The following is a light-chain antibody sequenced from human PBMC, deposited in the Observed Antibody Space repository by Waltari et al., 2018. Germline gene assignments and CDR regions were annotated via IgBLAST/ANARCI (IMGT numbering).Light chain of an antibody. V-gene: IGLV1-44*01. Sequence: QSMLTQPPSASGTPGQRVTISCSGSGSDIGRNNVLWNQQFPGTAPKLLLSNDNQRPAGCPDRFSAAKSGTSSSLAISGLQSEDEADYHCAAWDDSLGANVFGTGTRVTVL. CDR2: NDN. CDR1: GSDIGRNN. J-gene: IGLJ1*01. CDR3: AAWDDSLGANV.